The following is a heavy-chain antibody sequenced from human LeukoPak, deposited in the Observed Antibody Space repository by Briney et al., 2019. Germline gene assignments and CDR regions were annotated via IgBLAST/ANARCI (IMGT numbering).Heavy chain of an antibody. CDR2: IYYSGST. CDR1: GGSISSGDYY. J-gene: IGHJ4*02. CDR3: ARTGYSSSWYRQGQYYFDY. V-gene: IGHV4-30-4*01. Sequence: SETLSLTCTVSGGSISSGDYYWSWIRQPPGKGLEWIGYIYYSGSTYYNPSLKSRVTISVDTSKNQFSLKLSSVTAADTAVYYCARTGYSSSWYRQGQYYFDYWGQGTLVTVSS. D-gene: IGHD6-13*01.